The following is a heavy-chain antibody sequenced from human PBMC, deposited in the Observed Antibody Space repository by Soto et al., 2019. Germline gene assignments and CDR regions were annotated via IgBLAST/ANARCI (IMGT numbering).Heavy chain of an antibody. Sequence: SETXSLTCAVYGGSFSGYYWTWIRQPPGTGLEWIGEINHSGSTNYNPSLKSRVTISVDNAKNSLYLQMNSLRDEDTAVYYCATSGNHFDYWGQGTLVTVSS. CDR1: GGSFSGYY. CDR2: INHSGST. J-gene: IGHJ4*02. V-gene: IGHV4-34*01. CDR3: ATSGNHFDY.